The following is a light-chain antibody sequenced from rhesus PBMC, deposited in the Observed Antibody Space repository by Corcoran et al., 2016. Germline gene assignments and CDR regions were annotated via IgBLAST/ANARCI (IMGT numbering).Light chain of an antibody. Sequence: EIVMTQSPATLSLSPGERATLSCRASQSVSNYVAWYQQKPEQAPRLLIYGASTRATGIPDRLSGRGSGTDFTLIISSLEPEDVGVYYCQQYNKWNSFGQGTKVEIK. CDR3: QQYNKWNS. CDR2: GAS. J-gene: IGKJ2*01. V-gene: IGKV3S9*01. CDR1: QSVSNY.